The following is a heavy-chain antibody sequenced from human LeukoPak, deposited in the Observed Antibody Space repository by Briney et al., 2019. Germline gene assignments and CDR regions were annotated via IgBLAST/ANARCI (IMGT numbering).Heavy chain of an antibody. CDR1: GYIFTSYW. CDR3: ARLTMVRGVIIWFDP. V-gene: IGHV5-51*01. CDR2: IYPGDSDT. J-gene: IGHJ5*02. D-gene: IGHD3-10*01. Sequence: GESLKISCKGSGYIFTSYWIGWVRPLPGKGLEWMGIIYPGDSDTRYSPSFQGQVTISADKSISTAYLQWSSLKASDTAMYYCARLTMVRGVIIWFDPWGQGTLGTVSS.